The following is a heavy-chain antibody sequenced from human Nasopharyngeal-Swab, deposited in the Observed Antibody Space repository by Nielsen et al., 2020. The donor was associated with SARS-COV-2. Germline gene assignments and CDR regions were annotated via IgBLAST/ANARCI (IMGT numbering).Heavy chain of an antibody. CDR3: ARTRSYYDSSAYANWYFDL. CDR2: IFSNDEK. CDR1: GFSLSNARMG. V-gene: IGHV2-26*01. J-gene: IGHJ2*01. Sequence: SGPTLVKPTETLTLTCTVSGFSLSNARMGVSWIRQPPGKALEWLAHIFSNDEKSYSTSLKSRLTISKDTSKSQVVLTMTNMDPVDTATYYCARTRSYYDSSAYANWYFDLWGRGTLVTVSS. D-gene: IGHD3-22*01.